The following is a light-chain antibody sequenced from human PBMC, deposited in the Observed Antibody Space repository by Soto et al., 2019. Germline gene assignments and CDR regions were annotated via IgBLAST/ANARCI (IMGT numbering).Light chain of an antibody. CDR2: DVT. CDR3: SSYTSSSTLV. Sequence: QSVLTQPASVSGSPGQSITISCTGTGSDVGGYKYVSWYQQHPGKAPKLMIYDVTNRPSGVSNRFSGSKSGNTASLTISGLQAEDEADYYCSSYTSSSTLVFGTGTKLTVL. CDR1: GSDVGGYKY. V-gene: IGLV2-14*01. J-gene: IGLJ1*01.